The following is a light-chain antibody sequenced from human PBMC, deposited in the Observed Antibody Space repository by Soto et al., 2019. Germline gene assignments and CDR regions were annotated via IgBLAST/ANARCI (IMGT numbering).Light chain of an antibody. Sequence: EIVMKQSPATLSVSPGERATLFCRASQSIATSQLAWYQQKPGQAPRLLIGASTRATGIPDRFSDSGSGTDFTLTISRLEPEDFAVYYCQQFAASPRTFGQGTKVDIK. V-gene: IGKV3-20*01. CDR3: QQFAASPRT. CDR2: GAS. J-gene: IGKJ1*01. CDR1: QSIATSQ.